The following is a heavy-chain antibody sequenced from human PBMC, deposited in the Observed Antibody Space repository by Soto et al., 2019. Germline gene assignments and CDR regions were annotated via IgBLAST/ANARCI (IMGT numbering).Heavy chain of an antibody. V-gene: IGHV1-18*01. J-gene: IGHJ4*02. D-gene: IGHD4-17*01. CDR1: GYIFTSYG. Sequence: GPEVKKPGASVKVSCKGSGYIFTSYGIAWVRQAPGQGLEWMGWISAHNGNTEYAQKFQGRVTVTRDTSTSTAYLELRSLRSDDTALYYCARGRYGDYWDQGALVTVSS. CDR3: ARGRYGDY. CDR2: ISAHNGNT.